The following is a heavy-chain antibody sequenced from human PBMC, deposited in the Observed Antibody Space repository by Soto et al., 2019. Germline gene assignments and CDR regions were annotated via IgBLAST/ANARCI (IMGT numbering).Heavy chain of an antibody. Sequence: QVQLQQWGAGLLKPSETLSLTCAVYGGSFSGYYWSWIRQPPGKGLEWIGEINHVGSTNYNPSLMSRVTTSVDTSKNQRSLRLSSVDGADTAVYYCARGTMVDTFDYWGQGTLLTVSS. CDR1: GGSFSGYY. CDR2: INHVGST. J-gene: IGHJ4*02. V-gene: IGHV4-34*01. D-gene: IGHD3-10*01. CDR3: ARGTMVDTFDY.